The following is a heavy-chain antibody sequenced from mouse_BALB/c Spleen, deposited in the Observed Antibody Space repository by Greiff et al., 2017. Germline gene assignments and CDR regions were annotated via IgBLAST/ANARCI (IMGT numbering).Heavy chain of an antibody. Sequence: VMLVESGPGLVAPSQSLSITCTVSGFSLTSYGVHWVRQPPGKGLEWLGVIWAGGSTNYNSALMSRLNISKDNSKSQVFLKMNSLQTDDTAMYYCARSTMISYYAMDYWGQGTSVTVSS. V-gene: IGHV2-9*02. CDR1: GFSLTSYG. CDR3: ARSTMISYYAMDY. J-gene: IGHJ4*01. CDR2: IWAGGST. D-gene: IGHD2-4*01.